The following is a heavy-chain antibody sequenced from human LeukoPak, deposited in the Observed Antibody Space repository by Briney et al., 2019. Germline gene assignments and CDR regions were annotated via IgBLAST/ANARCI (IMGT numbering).Heavy chain of an antibody. Sequence: GGSLRLSCAASGFTFSSYEMNWVRQAPGKGLEWVSYITSSGTTIYYADSVKGRFTISRDNAKNSLYLQMNSLRAEDTAVYYCARHVSGTSQFDPWGQGTLVTVSS. J-gene: IGHJ5*02. CDR3: ARHVSGTSQFDP. CDR2: ITSSGTTI. CDR1: GFTFSSYE. D-gene: IGHD1-26*01. V-gene: IGHV3-48*03.